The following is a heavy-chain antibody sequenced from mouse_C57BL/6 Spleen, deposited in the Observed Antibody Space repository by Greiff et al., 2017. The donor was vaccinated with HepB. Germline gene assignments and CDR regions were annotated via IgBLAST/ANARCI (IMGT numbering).Heavy chain of an antibody. D-gene: IGHD5-1*01. CDR2: INPGSGGT. Sequence: QVQLKQSGAELVRPGTSVKVSCKASGYAFTNYLIEWVKQRPGQGLEWIGVINPGSGGTNYNEKFKGKATLTADKSSSTAYMQLSSLTSEDSAVSFCARSEYAAATGFYYWGPGTTLTVSS. V-gene: IGHV1-54*01. J-gene: IGHJ2*01. CDR3: ARSEYAAATGFYY. CDR1: GYAFTNYL.